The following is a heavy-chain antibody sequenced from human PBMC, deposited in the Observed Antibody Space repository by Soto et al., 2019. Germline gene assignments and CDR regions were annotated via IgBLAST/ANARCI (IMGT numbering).Heavy chain of an antibody. CDR3: ARDDRAVYSYYDFDV. CDR2: ISSSGSTI. Sequence: QVQLVESGGGLVKPGGSLRLSCAASGFTFSDYYMSWIRQAPGKGLEWVSYISSSGSTIYYADSVKGRFTISRDNAKNSPYLQMNSLRAEDTAGYHSARDDRAVYSYYDFDVWGQGTTVTVSS. V-gene: IGHV3-11*01. CDR1: GFTFSDYY. D-gene: IGHD3-22*01. J-gene: IGHJ6*02.